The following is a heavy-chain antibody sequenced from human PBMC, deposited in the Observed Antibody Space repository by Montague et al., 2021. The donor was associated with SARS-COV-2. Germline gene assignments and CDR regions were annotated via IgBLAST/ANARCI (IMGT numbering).Heavy chain of an antibody. J-gene: IGHJ6*02. CDR2: IYYSGST. V-gene: IGHV4-31*03. D-gene: IGHD3-9*01. Sequence: TLSLTCTVSGGSISSGGYYWSWIRQHPGKGLEWIRYIYYSGSTYYNPSLKSRVTISVDTSKNQFSLKLSSVTAADTAVYYCARVKTPRYYDILTGYSKYYGMDVWGQGTTVTVSS. CDR3: ARVKTPRYYDILTGYSKYYGMDV. CDR1: GGSISSGGYY.